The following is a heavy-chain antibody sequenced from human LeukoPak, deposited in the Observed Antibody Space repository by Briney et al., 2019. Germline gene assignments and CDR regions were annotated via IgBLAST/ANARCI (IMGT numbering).Heavy chain of an antibody. CDR2: ISSSSSYI. J-gene: IGHJ4*02. V-gene: IGHV3-21*01. D-gene: IGHD5-24*01. Sequence: KPGGSLRLSCAASGFTFSSYSMNWVRQAPGKGLEWVSSISSSSSYIYYADSVKGRFTISRDNAKNSLYLQMNSLRAEDTAVYCCARENLEMATFSYWGQGTLVTVSS. CDR1: GFTFSSYS. CDR3: ARENLEMATFSY.